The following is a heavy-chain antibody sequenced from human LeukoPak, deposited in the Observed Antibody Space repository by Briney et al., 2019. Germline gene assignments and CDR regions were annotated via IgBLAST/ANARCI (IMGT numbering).Heavy chain of an antibody. D-gene: IGHD5-12*01. J-gene: IGHJ6*03. Sequence: SETLSLTCTVSGGSISSYYWSWIRQPAGKGLEWIGRIYTSGSTNYNPSLKSRVTMSVDTSKNQFSLKLSSVTAADTAVYYCARARAQYSGSPIYYYYMDVWGKGTTVTVSS. CDR1: GGSISSYY. V-gene: IGHV4-4*07. CDR2: IYTSGST. CDR3: ARARAQYSGSPIYYYYMDV.